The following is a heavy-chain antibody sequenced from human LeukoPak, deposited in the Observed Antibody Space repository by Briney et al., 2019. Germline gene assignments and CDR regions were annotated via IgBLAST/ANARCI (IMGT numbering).Heavy chain of an antibody. V-gene: IGHV4-59*01. CDR2: IYYSGST. J-gene: IGHJ6*03. CDR1: GGSISSYY. D-gene: IGHD2-15*01. CDR3: ARTTEGYCRGRSCYSYYYYMDV. Sequence: SQTLSLTCTVSGGSISSYYWSWIRQPPGKGLEWIGYIYYSGSTNYNPSLESRVTISVDTSKNQFSLKLRSVTAADTAVYYCARTTEGYCRGRSCYSYYYYMDVWGKGTTVTVSS.